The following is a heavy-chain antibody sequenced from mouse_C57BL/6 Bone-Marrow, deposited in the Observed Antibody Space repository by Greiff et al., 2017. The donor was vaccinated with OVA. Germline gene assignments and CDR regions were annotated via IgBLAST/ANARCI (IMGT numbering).Heavy chain of an antibody. Sequence: EVKLVESGGDLVKPGGSLTLSCAASGFTFSSYGMSWVRQPPDKRLEWVATISSGGSYTSYPDSVKGRFTISRDTAKNTLYQQTKRLKSVDTAMYYSARQGFNTTTGAGYAYWGEGTLVTVSA. D-gene: IGHD1-1*01. CDR3: ARQGFNTTTGAGYAY. CDR2: ISSGGSYT. V-gene: IGHV5-6*01. CDR1: GFTFSSYG. J-gene: IGHJ3*01.